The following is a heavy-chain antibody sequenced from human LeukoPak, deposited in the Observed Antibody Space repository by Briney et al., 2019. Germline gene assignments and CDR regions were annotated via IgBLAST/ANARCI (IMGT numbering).Heavy chain of an antibody. CDR3: ARHSGSGWQALGY. Sequence: ASVKVSCKASGYTFSNYGISWVRQAPGLGLEWMGWTSYNGSTNYAQKFQDRVTMTIDTSTTTAYMELRSLESDDTAVYYCARHSGSGWQALGYWGQGTLVTVSS. V-gene: IGHV1-18*04. J-gene: IGHJ4*02. D-gene: IGHD6-19*01. CDR2: TSYNGST. CDR1: GYTFSNYG.